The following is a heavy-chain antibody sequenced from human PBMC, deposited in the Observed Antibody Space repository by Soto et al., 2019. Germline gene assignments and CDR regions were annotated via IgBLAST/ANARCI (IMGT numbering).Heavy chain of an antibody. D-gene: IGHD6-13*01. CDR3: AKDLRRRIAAAGTGGGLDY. Sequence: QVQLVESGGGVVQPGRSLRLSCAASGFTFSSYGMHWVRQAPGKGLEWVAVISYDGSNKYYADSVKGRFTISRDNSKNXLXXQMNSLRAEDTAVYYCAKDLRRRIAAAGTGGGLDYWGQGTLVTVSS. V-gene: IGHV3-30*18. CDR1: GFTFSSYG. J-gene: IGHJ4*02. CDR2: ISYDGSNK.